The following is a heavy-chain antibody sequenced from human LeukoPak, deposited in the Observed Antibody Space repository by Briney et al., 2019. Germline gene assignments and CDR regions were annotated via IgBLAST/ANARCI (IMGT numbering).Heavy chain of an antibody. D-gene: IGHD6-6*01. V-gene: IGHV4-61*02. CDR2: IYTSGST. Sequence: PSETLSLTCTVSGGSISSGSYYWSWIRQPAGKGLEWIGRIYTSGSTNYNPSLKSRVTISVDTSKNQFSLKLSSVTAADTAVYYCARDSIAAIDYWGQGTLVTVSS. CDR1: GGSISSGSYY. CDR3: ARDSIAAIDY. J-gene: IGHJ4*02.